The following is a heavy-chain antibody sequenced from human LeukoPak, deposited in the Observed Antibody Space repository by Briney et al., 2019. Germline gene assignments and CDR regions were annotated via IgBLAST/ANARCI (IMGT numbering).Heavy chain of an antibody. CDR3: ARDLDYGEKSEDY. Sequence: ASVKVPCKASGFTFINYYMHWVRQAPGQGLEWLGIINLSGGSTHYPQKFQDRVTMTRDTSTSTVYMELSSLRSEDTAVYYCARDLDYGEKSEDYWGRGTLVTVSS. V-gene: IGHV1-46*01. J-gene: IGHJ4*02. CDR2: INLSGGST. D-gene: IGHD4/OR15-4a*01. CDR1: GFTFINYY.